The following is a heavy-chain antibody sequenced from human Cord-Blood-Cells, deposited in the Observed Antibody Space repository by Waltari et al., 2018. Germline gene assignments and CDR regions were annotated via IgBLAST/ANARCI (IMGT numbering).Heavy chain of an antibody. D-gene: IGHD2-21*01. CDR2: ISYDGSNK. Sequence: QVQLVESGGGVVQPGRSLRLSCAASGFTFSRYGMHWVRQAPGKGLEWVAVISYDGSNKYYADSVKGRFTISRDNSKNTLYLQMNSLRAEDTAVYYCAKDIPNWFDPWGQGTLVTVSS. CDR1: GFTFSRYG. J-gene: IGHJ5*02. V-gene: IGHV3-30*18. CDR3: AKDIPNWFDP.